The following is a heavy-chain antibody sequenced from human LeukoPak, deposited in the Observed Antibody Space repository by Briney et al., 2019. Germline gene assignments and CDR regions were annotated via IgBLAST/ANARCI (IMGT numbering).Heavy chain of an antibody. Sequence: GGSLRLSCAASGFTFSSSNMNWVRQAPGKGLEWVSTISGSGGGTYYADSVKGRFIISRDGSKNTLFLQMNSLRVEDTAVYYCAKVLAPTLVLSPFDYWGQGTLVTVSS. J-gene: IGHJ4*02. CDR3: AKVLAPTLVLSPFDY. V-gene: IGHV3-23*01. D-gene: IGHD2-8*02. CDR2: ISGSGGGT. CDR1: GFTFSSSN.